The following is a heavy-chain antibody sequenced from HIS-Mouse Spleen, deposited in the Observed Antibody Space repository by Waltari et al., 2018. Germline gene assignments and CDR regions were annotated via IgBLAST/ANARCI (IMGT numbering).Heavy chain of an antibody. CDR3: ARQYCSGGSCQDDAFDI. CDR2: IYYSGRP. J-gene: IGHJ3*02. D-gene: IGHD2-15*01. V-gene: IGHV4-39*01. CDR1: GGSISSSSYY. Sequence: QLQLQESGPGLVKPSETLSLTCTVSGGSISSSSYYWGWIRQPPGKGLEWIGSIYYSGRPYYNPSRKSRVTISVDTSKNQFSLKLSSVTAADTAVYYCARQYCSGGSCQDDAFDIWGQGTMVTVSS.